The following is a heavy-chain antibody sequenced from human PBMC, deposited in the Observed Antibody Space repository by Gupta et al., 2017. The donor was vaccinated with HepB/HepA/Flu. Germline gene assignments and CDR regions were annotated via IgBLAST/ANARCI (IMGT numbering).Heavy chain of an antibody. D-gene: IGHD3-9*01. CDR3: ARDSYDDMVTGYGKHLMDV. CDR1: GFTFSSYC. J-gene: IGHJ6*04. CDR2: IKSDGSST. V-gene: IGHV3-74*01. Sequence: EVQLVESAGGLVQPGGSLRLSCAASGFTFSSYCMPWVRKAPGKGLVWVSRIKSDGSSTRYAALVKGRCTIARDNAKNKLDLKMKSLRAEDTAVYYGARDSYDDMVTGYGKHLMDVGGKGTTVTVSS.